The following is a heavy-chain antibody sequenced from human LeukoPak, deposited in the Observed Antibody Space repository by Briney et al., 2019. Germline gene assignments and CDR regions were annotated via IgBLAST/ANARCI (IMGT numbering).Heavy chain of an antibody. CDR2: IGPGGSDT. Sequence: GGSLRLSCAASGFIFTDYAMNWVRQAPGRGLEWVSSIGPGGSDTYYADSVRGRFTVSRDNSKNTIFLQMNSLRVEDTAVYYCARHPNSNWDYWGQGTLVTVSS. CDR1: GFIFTDYA. D-gene: IGHD6-13*01. V-gene: IGHV3-23*01. J-gene: IGHJ4*02. CDR3: ARHPNSNWDY.